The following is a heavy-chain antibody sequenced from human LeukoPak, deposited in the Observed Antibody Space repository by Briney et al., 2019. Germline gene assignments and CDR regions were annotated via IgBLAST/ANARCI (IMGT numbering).Heavy chain of an antibody. Sequence: GASVKVSCKASGYTFSSYGISWVRQAPGQGLEWMGWISAYSTYTNYAQKVQDRVTMTTDTSTSTAYMELRSLRSDDTAVYYCARDNSVRDEAWWFNPWGQGTLVTVSS. CDR3: ARDNSVRDEAWWFNP. V-gene: IGHV1-18*01. J-gene: IGHJ5*02. D-gene: IGHD5-24*01. CDR2: ISAYSTYT. CDR1: GYTFSSYG.